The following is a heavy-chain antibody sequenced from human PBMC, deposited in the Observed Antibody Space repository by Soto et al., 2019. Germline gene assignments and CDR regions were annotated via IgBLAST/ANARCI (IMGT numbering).Heavy chain of an antibody. CDR1: GGSISSGHYP. J-gene: IGHJ5*02. D-gene: IGHD2-2*01. CDR3: ARDVRGQLLPNWFDP. Sequence: SETLSLTCAVSGGSISSGHYPWTWIRQPPGKGLEWIGYIYPGGNTYYSPSLKSRVTIALDTSKNSLYLQMNSLRAEDTAVYYCARDVRGQLLPNWFDPWGQGTLVTVSS. V-gene: IGHV4-30-2*01. CDR2: IYPGGNT.